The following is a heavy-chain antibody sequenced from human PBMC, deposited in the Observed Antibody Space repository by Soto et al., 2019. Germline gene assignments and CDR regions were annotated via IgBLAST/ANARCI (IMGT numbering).Heavy chain of an antibody. CDR3: ARDNGNFFDY. D-gene: IGHD4-17*01. V-gene: IGHV1-18*01. CDR2: IGPSSGNT. J-gene: IGHJ4*02. Sequence: ASVKVSCKASGYTFTSYTVSWVRQAPGQGLEWVGWIGPSSGNTDSARNLQGRVTMTTDVSTSTAYMELRSLRSDDTAVYYCARDNGNFFDYWGQGTLVTVSS. CDR1: GYTFTSYT.